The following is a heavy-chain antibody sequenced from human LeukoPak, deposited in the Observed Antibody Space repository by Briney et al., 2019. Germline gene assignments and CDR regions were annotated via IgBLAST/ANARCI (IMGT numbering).Heavy chain of an antibody. Sequence: SGTLSLTCTVSGGSISSSSYYWGWIRQPPGKGLEWIGSIYYSGSTYYNPSLKSRVTISVDTSKNQFSLKPSSVTAADTAVYYCARLGIAAAAYYFDYWGQGTLVTVSS. CDR2: IYYSGST. J-gene: IGHJ4*02. D-gene: IGHD6-13*01. CDR1: GGSISSSSYY. V-gene: IGHV4-39*01. CDR3: ARLGIAAAAYYFDY.